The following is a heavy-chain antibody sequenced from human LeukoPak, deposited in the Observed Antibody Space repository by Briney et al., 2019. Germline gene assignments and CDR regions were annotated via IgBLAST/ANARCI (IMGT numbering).Heavy chain of an antibody. Sequence: SETLSLTCAVYGGSFSGYYWSWIRQPPGKGLEWIGEINHSGYTNYNPSLKSRVTMSVETSKKQFSLKLNSMTAADTAVYYCARLGTRVVWGQGTLVIVSS. D-gene: IGHD5/OR15-5a*01. CDR1: GGSFSGYY. CDR2: INHSGYT. J-gene: IGHJ4*02. V-gene: IGHV4-34*01. CDR3: ARLGTRVV.